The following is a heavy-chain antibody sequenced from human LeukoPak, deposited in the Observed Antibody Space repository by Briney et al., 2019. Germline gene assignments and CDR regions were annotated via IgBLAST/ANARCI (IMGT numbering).Heavy chain of an antibody. CDR3: ARDGRASSSWYGVFDY. CDR1: GFTVSSNY. Sequence: PGGSLRLSCAASGFTVSSNYMSWVRQAPGKGLEWVSVIYSGGSTYYADSVKGRFAISRDNSKNTLYLQMNSLRAEDTAVYYCARDGRASSSWYGVFDYWGQGTLVTVSS. J-gene: IGHJ4*02. V-gene: IGHV3-53*01. D-gene: IGHD6-13*01. CDR2: IYSGGST.